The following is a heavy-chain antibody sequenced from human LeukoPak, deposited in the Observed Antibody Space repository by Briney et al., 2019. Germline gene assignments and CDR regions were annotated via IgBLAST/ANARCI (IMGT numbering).Heavy chain of an antibody. CDR1: GCTLTELS. V-gene: IGHV1-24*01. J-gene: IGHJ2*01. Sequence: ASVKVSFKVSGCTLTELSMHWVRQAPGKGRAWMGGFDPEDGETIYAQKFQGRVTMTEDTSTDTAYMELSSLRSEDTAVYYCATSGYYGSGSYLYWYFDLWGRGTLVTVSS. CDR2: FDPEDGET. CDR3: ATSGYYGSGSYLYWYFDL. D-gene: IGHD3-10*01.